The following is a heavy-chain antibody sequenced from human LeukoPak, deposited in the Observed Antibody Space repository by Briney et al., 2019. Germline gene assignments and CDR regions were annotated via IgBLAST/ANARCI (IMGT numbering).Heavy chain of an antibody. J-gene: IGHJ4*02. CDR3: AKDYGGNFGDY. V-gene: IGHV3-23*01. D-gene: IGHD4-23*01. CDR2: ISGSGVST. CDR1: GFTFSNYA. Sequence: GGSLRLSCAASGFTFSNYAMSWVRQAPGKGLEWVSAISGSGVSTYYADSVKGRFTISRDNSKNTLYLQMNSLRAEDTAVYYCAKDYGGNFGDYWGQGTQVTVSS.